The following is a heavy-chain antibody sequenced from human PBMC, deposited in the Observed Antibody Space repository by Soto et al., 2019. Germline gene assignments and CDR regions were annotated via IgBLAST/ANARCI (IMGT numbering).Heavy chain of an antibody. D-gene: IGHD1-1*01. J-gene: IGHJ4*02. Sequence: GGSLRLSCAASGFTFSSYGMHWVRQAPGKGLEWVAVISYDGSNKYYADSVKGRFTISRDNSKNTLYLQMNSLRAEDTAVYYCATAFSWLERDAELDYWGQGTLVTVSS. CDR1: GFTFSSYG. V-gene: IGHV3-30*03. CDR3: ATAFSWLERDAELDY. CDR2: ISYDGSNK.